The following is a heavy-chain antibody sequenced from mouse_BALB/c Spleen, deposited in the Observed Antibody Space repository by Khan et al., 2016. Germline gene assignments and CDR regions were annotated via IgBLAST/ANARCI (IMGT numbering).Heavy chain of an antibody. CDR2: IFYSDST. Sequence: EVQLQESGPGLVKPSQSLSLTCTVSGYSITSDYAWSWIRQFPGNKLEWMGYIFYSDSTTYNPSLKSRVSITRDTSKNQFFLQLNSVTAEDRATYFCARGDWYFDVWGAGTTVTVSS. CDR3: ARGDWYFDV. CDR1: GYSITSDYA. J-gene: IGHJ1*01. V-gene: IGHV3-2*02.